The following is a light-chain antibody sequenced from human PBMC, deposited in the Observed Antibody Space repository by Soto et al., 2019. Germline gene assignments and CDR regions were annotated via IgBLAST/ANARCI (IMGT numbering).Light chain of an antibody. V-gene: IGLV2-8*01. CDR3: SSYAGSNSYVV. J-gene: IGLJ2*01. Sequence: QSALTQPPSASGSPGQSVTISCTGTSSDVGGYNYVSWYQQHPGKAPKLIIYGVSKRPSGVPDRFSGSKSGNTASLTVSGLQAEDEADYYCSSYAGSNSYVVFGGGTKVTVL. CDR1: SSDVGGYNY. CDR2: GVS.